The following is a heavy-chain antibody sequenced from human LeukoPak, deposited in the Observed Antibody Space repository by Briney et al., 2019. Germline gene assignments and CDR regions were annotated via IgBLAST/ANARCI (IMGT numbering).Heavy chain of an antibody. D-gene: IGHD3-22*01. CDR2: IRQDGSEK. CDR1: GFSFSTYW. Sequence: PGGSLRLSCAASGFSFSTYWMSWVRQAPGKGLEWVANIRQDGSEKYYVDSVKGRFTISRDNAKNSLYLQMNSLRAEDTAVYYCARLGYYYDSSGYYYDFGAFDIWGQGTMVTVSS. CDR3: ARLGYYYDSSGYYYDFGAFDI. J-gene: IGHJ3*02. V-gene: IGHV3-7*01.